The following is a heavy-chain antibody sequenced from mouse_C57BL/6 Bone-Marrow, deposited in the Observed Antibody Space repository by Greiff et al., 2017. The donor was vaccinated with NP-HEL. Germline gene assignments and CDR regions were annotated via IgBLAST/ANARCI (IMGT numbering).Heavy chain of an antibody. V-gene: IGHV1-59*01. J-gene: IGHJ4*01. Sequence: VQLQQPGAELVRPGTSVKLSCKASGYTFTSYWMHWVKQRPGQGLEWIGVIDPSDSYTNYNQKFKGKATLTVDTSSSTAYMQLSSLTSEDSAVYYCARVYYYGSYAMDYWGQGTSVTVSS. CDR2: IDPSDSYT. CDR1: GYTFTSYW. CDR3: ARVYYYGSYAMDY. D-gene: IGHD1-1*01.